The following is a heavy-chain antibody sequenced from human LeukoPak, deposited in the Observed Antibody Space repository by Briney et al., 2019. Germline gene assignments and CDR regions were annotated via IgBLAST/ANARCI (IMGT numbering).Heavy chain of an antibody. J-gene: IGHJ4*02. CDR1: GCTFTGYY. V-gene: IGHV1-2*02. CDR3: ARSRDGYLKTLLDY. D-gene: IGHD5-24*01. Sequence: ASVKVSCKASGCTFTGYYMHWVRQAPGQGLEWMGWINPNSGGTNYAQKFQGRVTMTRDTSINTAYMELSRLRSDDTAVYYCARSRDGYLKTLLDYWGQGTLVTVSS. CDR2: INPNSGGT.